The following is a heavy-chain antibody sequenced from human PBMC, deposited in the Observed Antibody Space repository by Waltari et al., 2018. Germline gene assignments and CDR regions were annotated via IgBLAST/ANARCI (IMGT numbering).Heavy chain of an antibody. V-gene: IGHV3-23*01. D-gene: IGHD6-19*01. CDR3: AKVGTGYSSGWYPRYFDL. Sequence: EVQLLESGGGLVQPGGSLRLSCAASGFTFSSYAMSWVRQAPGKGLEGVSAISGSGGSTYCAASLKGRFTISRDNSKNTLYLQMNSLRAEDTAVYYCAKVGTGYSSGWYPRYFDLWGRGTLVTVSS. CDR1: GFTFSSYA. J-gene: IGHJ2*01. CDR2: ISGSGGST.